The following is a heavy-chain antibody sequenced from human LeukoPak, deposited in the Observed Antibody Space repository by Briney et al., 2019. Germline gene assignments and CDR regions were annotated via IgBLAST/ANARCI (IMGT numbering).Heavy chain of an antibody. CDR2: IRYDGSNK. CDR3: AKGGSGYCSRTRCLSFGFQH. J-gene: IGHJ1*01. Sequence: QAGGSLRLSCAASGFTFSSYAMRWVRQAPGKGLEWVAFIRYDGSNKYCADSVKGRFTISRDNSKNTLYLQMNSLRAEDTAVYYCAKGGSGYCSRTRCLSFGFQHWGQGTLVTVSS. V-gene: IGHV3-30*02. CDR1: GFTFSSYA. D-gene: IGHD2-2*03.